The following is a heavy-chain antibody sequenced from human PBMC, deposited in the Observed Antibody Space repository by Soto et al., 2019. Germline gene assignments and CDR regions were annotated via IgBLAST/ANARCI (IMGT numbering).Heavy chain of an antibody. CDR3: ARRDSSSPYDAFDI. J-gene: IGHJ3*02. Sequence: PGESLKISCNGSGYIFTSYWISWVRQMPGKGLEWMGRIDPSDSYTNYSPSFQGQVTISADKSISTAYLQWSSLKASATAMYYCARRDSSSPYDAFDIWGQGTMVTVSS. D-gene: IGHD6-6*01. CDR1: GYIFTSYW. CDR2: IDPSDSYT. V-gene: IGHV5-10-1*01.